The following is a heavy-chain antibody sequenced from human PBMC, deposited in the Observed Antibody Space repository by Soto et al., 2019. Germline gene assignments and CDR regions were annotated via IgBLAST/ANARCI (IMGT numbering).Heavy chain of an antibody. D-gene: IGHD2-2*02. V-gene: IGHV4-34*01. Sequence: SETLSLTCAVYGGFLSESYWTWIRQPPGKGLEWIGEINHSGSTNYNPSLKSRVTISVDTSKNQFSLKLSSVTAADTAVYYCAREPPEVPAAISVYYYGMDVWGQGTTVT. CDR3: AREPPEVPAAISVYYYGMDV. CDR1: GGFLSESY. CDR2: INHSGST. J-gene: IGHJ6*02.